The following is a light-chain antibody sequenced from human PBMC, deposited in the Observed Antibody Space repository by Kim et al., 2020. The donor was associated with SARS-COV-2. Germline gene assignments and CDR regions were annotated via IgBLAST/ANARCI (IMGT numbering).Light chain of an antibody. V-gene: IGLV3-19*01. CDR3: NSRDSSGNHP. CDR1: SLRSYY. CDR2: GKN. Sequence: SSELTQDPAVSVALGQTVRITCQGDSLRSYYASWYQQKPGQAPVLVIYGKNNRPSGIPDRFSGSSSGNTASLTITGAQAEDGADYYCNSRDSSGNHPFGG. J-gene: IGLJ2*01.